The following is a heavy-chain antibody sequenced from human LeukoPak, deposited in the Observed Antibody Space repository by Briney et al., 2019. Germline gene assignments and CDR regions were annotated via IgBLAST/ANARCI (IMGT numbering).Heavy chain of an antibody. CDR3: AKDDYGDYTMFDY. V-gene: IGHV3-30*02. D-gene: IGHD4-17*01. Sequence: PGGSLRLSCAASGFTFSSYWMSWVRQAPGKGLEWVAFIRYDGSNKYYADSVKGRFTISRDNSKNTLYLQMNSLRAEDTAVYYCAKDDYGDYTMFDYWGQGTLVTVSS. CDR1: GFTFSSYW. CDR2: IRYDGSNK. J-gene: IGHJ4*02.